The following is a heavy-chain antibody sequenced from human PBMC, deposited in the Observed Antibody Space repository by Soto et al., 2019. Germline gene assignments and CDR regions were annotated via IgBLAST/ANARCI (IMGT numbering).Heavy chain of an antibody. CDR3: AIMYDTSALDF. J-gene: IGHJ4*02. CDR1: GFTFSSYE. D-gene: IGHD2-8*01. V-gene: IGHV3-48*03. Sequence: GGSLRLFSAASGFTFSSYERNCVRQAPGKGLEWVSYISSGGTIYYADSVKGRFTISRDNAKNSLYLQVNSLRAEDTAVYYCAIMYDTSALDFWGQGTLVTVSS. CDR2: ISSGGTI.